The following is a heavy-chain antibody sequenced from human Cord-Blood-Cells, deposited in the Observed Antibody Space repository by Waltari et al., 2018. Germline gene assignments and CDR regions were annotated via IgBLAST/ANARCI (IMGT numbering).Heavy chain of an antibody. CDR3: ATGLVRYCGGDCYSAFDI. Sequence: QVQLVQSGAEVKKPGASVKVSCKVSGYTLTQLSMQWGGQAPGKGLEWMGGFDPEDGETIYAQKFQGRVTMTEDTSTDTAYMELSSLRSEDTAVYYCATGLVRYCGGDCYSAFDIWGQGTMVTVSS. J-gene: IGHJ3*02. D-gene: IGHD2-21*02. V-gene: IGHV1-24*01. CDR2: FDPEDGET. CDR1: GYTLTQLS.